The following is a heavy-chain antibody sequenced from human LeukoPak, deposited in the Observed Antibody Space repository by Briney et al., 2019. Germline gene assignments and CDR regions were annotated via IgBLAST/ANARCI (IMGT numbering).Heavy chain of an antibody. Sequence: GGSLRLSCAASGFTFSSYGMHWVRQAPGKGPEWVAVISYDGSSKYYADSVKGRFTISRDNSKNTLYLQMNSLRAEDTAVYYCAKTASGSYYRFDPWGQGTLVTVSS. CDR2: ISYDGSSK. CDR3: AKTASGSYYRFDP. D-gene: IGHD1-26*01. CDR1: GFTFSSYG. J-gene: IGHJ5*02. V-gene: IGHV3-30*18.